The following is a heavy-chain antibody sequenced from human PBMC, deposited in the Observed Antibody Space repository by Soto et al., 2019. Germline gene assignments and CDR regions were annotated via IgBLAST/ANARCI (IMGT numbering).Heavy chain of an antibody. CDR2: INHSGGT. Sequence: SETLSLTCAVYCGSFSGYYWSWIRQPPVKGLEWIGEINHSGGTNYNPSLKSRVTISVDTSKNQFSLKLSSVTAADTAVFYCARLRWEQPWVFDYWGQGTLVTAPQ. J-gene: IGHJ4*02. V-gene: IGHV4-34*01. D-gene: IGHD1-26*01. CDR1: CGSFSGYY. CDR3: ARLRWEQPWVFDY.